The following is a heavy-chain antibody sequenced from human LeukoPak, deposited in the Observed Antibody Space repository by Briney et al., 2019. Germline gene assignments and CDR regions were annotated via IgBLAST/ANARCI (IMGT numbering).Heavy chain of an antibody. D-gene: IGHD5-12*01. CDR2: MSYSGST. Sequence: PSETLSLTCTVSGGSISSSIYYWRWIRQPPGKGLEWIGSMSYSGSTYYNPSLKSRVTISVDTSKNQFSLKLSSVTAADTAVYYCAREEVGAATIVEALDYWGQGTLVTVSS. CDR1: GGSISSSIYY. V-gene: IGHV4-39*07. CDR3: AREEVGAATIVEALDY. J-gene: IGHJ4*02.